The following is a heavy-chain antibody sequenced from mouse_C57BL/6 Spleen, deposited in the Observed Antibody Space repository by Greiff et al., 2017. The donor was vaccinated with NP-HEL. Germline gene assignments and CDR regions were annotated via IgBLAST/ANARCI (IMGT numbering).Heavy chain of an antibody. D-gene: IGHD3-2*02. CDR2: IDPSDSYT. CDR1: GYTFTSYW. Sequence: QVQLQQPGAELVRPGTSVKLSCKASGYTFTSYWMHWVKQRPGQGLEWIGVIDPSDSYTNYNQKFKGKATLTVDTSSSTAYMQLSSLTSEDSAVYYWARETAQATRAMDYWGQGTSVTVSS. CDR3: ARETAQATRAMDY. V-gene: IGHV1-59*01. J-gene: IGHJ4*01.